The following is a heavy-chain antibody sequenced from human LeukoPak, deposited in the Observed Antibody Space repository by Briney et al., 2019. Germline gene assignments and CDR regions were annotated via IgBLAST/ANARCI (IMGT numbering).Heavy chain of an antibody. D-gene: IGHD1-26*01. CDR1: GGSFSGYY. CDR2: INHSGST. V-gene: IGHV4-34*01. J-gene: IGHJ4*02. Sequence: PSETLSLTCAVYGGSFSGYYWSWIRQPPGKGLEWIGEINHSGSTSYNPSLKSRVTISVDTSKNQFSLKLSSVTAADTAVYYCARGRSGSYYFPFDYWGQGTLVTVSS. CDR3: ARGRSGSYYFPFDY.